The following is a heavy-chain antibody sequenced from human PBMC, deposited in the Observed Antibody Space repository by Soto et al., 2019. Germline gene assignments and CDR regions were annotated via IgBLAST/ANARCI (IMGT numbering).Heavy chain of an antibody. V-gene: IGHV3-48*01. CDR1: GFSFSNYN. D-gene: IGHD3-10*01. CDR3: VRGSKDSYPGSRIFDF. CDR2: ITDSSDTV. J-gene: IGHJ4*02. Sequence: GGSLRLSCVASGFSFSNYNMNWVRQAPGKGLEWVSYITDSSDTVHYADSVRGRFTISRDNAENTLYLQMSALRAEDSAIYFCVRGSKDSYPGSRIFDFWGRGTLVTVSS.